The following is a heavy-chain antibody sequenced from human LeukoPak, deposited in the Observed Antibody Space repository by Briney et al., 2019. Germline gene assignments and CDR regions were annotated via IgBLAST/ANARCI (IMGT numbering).Heavy chain of an antibody. J-gene: IGHJ6*02. CDR2: MNPNIGKT. V-gene: IGHV1-8*01. Sequence: ASVRVSCTASGYTFTSYDINWVRQATGQGLEWMGWMNPNIGKTGYAQKFQGRVTMTRNTSISTAYMELSSMRSEDTAVYYCARSSVLLWFGELLAPGGYYYGMDVWGQGTTVTVSS. D-gene: IGHD3-10*01. CDR3: ARSSVLLWFGELLAPGGYYYGMDV. CDR1: GYTFTSYD.